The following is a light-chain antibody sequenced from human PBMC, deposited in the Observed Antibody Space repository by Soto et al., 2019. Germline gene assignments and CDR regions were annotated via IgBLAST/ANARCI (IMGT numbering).Light chain of an antibody. J-gene: IGKJ4*01. CDR2: DAS. Sequence: EIVLTQSPGTLSLSPGERTTLSCRASQSVGNNYLAWYQQKPGQAPRFLIDDASSRATGIPDRFSGSGSGTDFTLTISRLEPEDVAVYYCQQYGSTPLTFGGGTKVEIK. CDR1: QSVGNNY. V-gene: IGKV3-20*01. CDR3: QQYGSTPLT.